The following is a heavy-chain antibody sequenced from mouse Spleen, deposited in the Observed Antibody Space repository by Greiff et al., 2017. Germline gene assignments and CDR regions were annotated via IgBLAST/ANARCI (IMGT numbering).Heavy chain of an antibody. V-gene: IGHV14-4*01. CDR2: IDPENGDT. J-gene: IGHJ2*01. Sequence: EVQLQQSGAELVRPGASVKLSCTASGFNIKDDYMHWVKQRPEQGLEWIGWIDPENGDTEYASKFQGKATITADTSSNTAYLQLSSLTSEDTAVYYCTIITTVVATRYFDYWGQGTTLTVSS. D-gene: IGHD1-1*01. CDR3: TIITTVVATRYFDY. CDR1: GFNIKDDY.